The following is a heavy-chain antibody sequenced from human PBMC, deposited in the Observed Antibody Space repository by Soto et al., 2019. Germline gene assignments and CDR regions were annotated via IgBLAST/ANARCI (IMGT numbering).Heavy chain of an antibody. D-gene: IGHD3-16*01. Sequence: QSGGSLRLSCVASGFPFSSYAMSWVRQTPGKGLEWVSGISGSGGRTYYADSAKGRFTISRDNSNNTLSLQMHILRVEDTAVYFCAKGGYYSLFDIWGQGTMVTVSS. CDR3: AKGGYYSLFDI. CDR2: ISGSGGRT. J-gene: IGHJ3*02. V-gene: IGHV3-23*01. CDR1: GFPFSSYA.